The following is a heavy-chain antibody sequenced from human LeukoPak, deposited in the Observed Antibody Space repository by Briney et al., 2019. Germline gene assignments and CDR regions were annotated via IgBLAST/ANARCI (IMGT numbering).Heavy chain of an antibody. Sequence: SETLSLTCAVYGGSFSSYYWSWIRQHPGKGLEWIGRIYTSGSTNYNPSLKSRVTISGDTSKNQFSLRLSSVTAADTAVYYCARASYSYDINGWVPFDYWGQGTLVTVSS. D-gene: IGHD3-22*01. J-gene: IGHJ4*02. CDR3: ARASYSYDINGWVPFDY. CDR1: GGSFSSYY. V-gene: IGHV4-59*10. CDR2: IYTSGST.